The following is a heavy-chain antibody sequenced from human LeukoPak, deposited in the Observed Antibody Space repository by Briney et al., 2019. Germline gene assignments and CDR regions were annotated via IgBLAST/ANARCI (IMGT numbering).Heavy chain of an antibody. CDR3: ARENSDDSRGYYPIFDY. V-gene: IGHV3-30*01. CDR1: GFTFSSYA. CDR2: ISYDGSNK. D-gene: IGHD3-22*01. Sequence: PGGSLRLSCAASGFTFSSYAMHWVRQAPGNGLEWVAVISYDGSNKYYADSVKGRFTISRDNSKNTLYLQMNSLRAEDTAVYYCARENSDDSRGYYPIFDYWGQGTLVTVSS. J-gene: IGHJ4*02.